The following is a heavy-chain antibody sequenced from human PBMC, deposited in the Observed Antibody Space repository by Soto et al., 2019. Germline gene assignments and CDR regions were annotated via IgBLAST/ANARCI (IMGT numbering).Heavy chain of an antibody. CDR1: GFTFNVFS. Sequence: EVQLVESGGGLVKPGGSLRLSCAASGFTFNVFSMNWVRQAPGKGLEWVSSITSSSSSIYYADSVKGRFTISRDNAKNSLYLKMNSRRAADTAVYYCARPYSGSFRDYYDMDVWGQGTTGTVSS. CDR2: ITSSSSSI. D-gene: IGHD1-26*01. J-gene: IGHJ6*02. CDR3: ARPYSGSFRDYYDMDV. V-gene: IGHV3-21*01.